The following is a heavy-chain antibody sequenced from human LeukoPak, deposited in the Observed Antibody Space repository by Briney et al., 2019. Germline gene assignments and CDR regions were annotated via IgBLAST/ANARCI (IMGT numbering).Heavy chain of an antibody. CDR1: GFTFSSYS. CDR3: ARDSCSGGSCYLSSYYYYYGMDV. J-gene: IGHJ6*02. CDR2: ISSSSSYI. D-gene: IGHD2-15*01. V-gene: IGHV3-21*01. Sequence: GGSLRLSCAASGFTFSSYSMNWVRQAPGKGLGWVSSISSSSSYIYYADSVKGRFTISRDNAKNSLYLQMNSLRAEDTAVYYCARDSCSGGSCYLSSYYYYYGMDVWGQGTTVTVSS.